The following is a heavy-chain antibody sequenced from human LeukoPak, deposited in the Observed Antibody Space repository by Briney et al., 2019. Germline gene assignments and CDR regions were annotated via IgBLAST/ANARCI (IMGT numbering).Heavy chain of an antibody. CDR2: IYTSGST. CDR1: GGSISSYY. J-gene: IGHJ5*02. Sequence: SETLSLTXTVSGGSISSYYWSWIRQPAGKGLEWIGRIYTSGSTNYNPSLKSRVTISVDTSKNQFSLKLSSVTAADTAVYYCARELYYYDSSGKNWFDPWGQGTLVTVSS. V-gene: IGHV4-4*07. CDR3: ARELYYYDSSGKNWFDP. D-gene: IGHD3-22*01.